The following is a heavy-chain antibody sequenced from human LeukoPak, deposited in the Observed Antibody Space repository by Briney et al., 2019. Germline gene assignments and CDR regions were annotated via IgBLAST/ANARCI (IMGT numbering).Heavy chain of an antibody. CDR2: ISSNGGST. CDR1: GFTFSSYA. D-gene: IGHD6-13*01. CDR3: ARESTNSSSWPNWFDP. J-gene: IGHJ5*02. V-gene: IGHV3-64*01. Sequence: PGGSLRLSCAASGFTFSSYAMHWVRQAPGKGLEYVSAISSNGGSTYYANSVKGRFTISRDNSKNTLYLQMGSLRAEDMAVYYCARESTNSSSWPNWFDPWGQGTLVTVSS.